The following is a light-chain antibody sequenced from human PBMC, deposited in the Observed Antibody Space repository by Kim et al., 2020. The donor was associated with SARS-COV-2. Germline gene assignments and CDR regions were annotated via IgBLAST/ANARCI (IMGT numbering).Light chain of an antibody. J-gene: IGLJ2*01. Sequence: RQTATLACTGNRDNVGPQGASGLQQRQGHPPKSLSYRDNNRPSGISERFSASTSGNTASLTITGLQPEDEADYYCSAWDRSLDAVVFGGGTQLTVL. V-gene: IGLV10-54*01. CDR2: RDN. CDR3: SAWDRSLDAVV. CDR1: RDNVGPQG.